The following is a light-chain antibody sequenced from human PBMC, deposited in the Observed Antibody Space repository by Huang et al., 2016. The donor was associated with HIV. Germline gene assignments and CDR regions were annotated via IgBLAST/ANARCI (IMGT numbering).Light chain of an antibody. CDR3: QKYYTIPK. CDR2: WAC. Sequence: DIVLTQSPDTLAVSLGEKVTINCKSSQNVLFSSTNKNYLAWYQQKPGNPPKAVIYWACVRESGVPDRFSGSGSGTDFTLTISSLQAEDVAIYYCQKYYTIPKFGQGTRVEI. J-gene: IGKJ1*01. CDR1: QNVLFSSTNKNY. V-gene: IGKV4-1*01.